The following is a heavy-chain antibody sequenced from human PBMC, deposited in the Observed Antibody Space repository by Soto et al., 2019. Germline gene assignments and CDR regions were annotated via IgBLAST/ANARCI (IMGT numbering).Heavy chain of an antibody. CDR3: ASSTGWGISYYYYYMDV. Sequence: SETRSLTCTVSGGSISSSSYYWGWIRQPPGKGLEWIGSIYYSGSTYYNPSLKSRVTISVDTSKNQFSLKLSSVTAADTAVYYCASSTGWGISYYYYYMDVWGKGTTVTVSS. CDR1: GGSISSSSYY. CDR2: IYYSGST. V-gene: IGHV4-39*01. D-gene: IGHD3-3*02. J-gene: IGHJ6*03.